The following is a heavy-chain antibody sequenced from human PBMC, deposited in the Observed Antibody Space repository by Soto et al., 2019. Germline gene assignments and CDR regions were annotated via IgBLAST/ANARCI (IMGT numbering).Heavy chain of an antibody. CDR3: ARGIQLWFHWYFDL. V-gene: IGHV1-3*01. D-gene: IGHD5-18*01. J-gene: IGHJ2*01. CDR1: GYTFTSYG. CDR2: INAANGDT. Sequence: ASVKVSCKASGYTFTSYGIHWVRQAPGQRLEWMGWINAANGDTKYSPKFQGRVTITRDTSASTAYMELSSLRSEDTAVYYCARGIQLWFHWYFDLWGRGTLVTVSS.